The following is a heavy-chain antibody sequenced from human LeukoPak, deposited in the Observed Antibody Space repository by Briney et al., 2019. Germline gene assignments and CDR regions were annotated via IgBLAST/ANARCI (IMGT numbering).Heavy chain of an antibody. D-gene: IGHD3-22*01. V-gene: IGHV3-21*01. Sequence: PGGSLRLSCAASGFTFSSYSMNWVRQAPGKGLEWVSSISSSSSFIYYADSLKGRFTISRDNAKNSLYLQMNSLRAEDTAVYYCARDDFYDVSGYFDNAFDIWGQGIMVTVSS. CDR2: ISSSSSFI. J-gene: IGHJ3*02. CDR3: ARDDFYDVSGYFDNAFDI. CDR1: GFTFSSYS.